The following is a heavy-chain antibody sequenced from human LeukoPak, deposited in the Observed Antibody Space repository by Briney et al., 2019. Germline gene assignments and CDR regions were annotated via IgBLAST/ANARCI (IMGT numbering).Heavy chain of an antibody. D-gene: IGHD6-13*01. J-gene: IGHJ4*02. CDR2: IYYGGST. CDR1: GPSISSGGYY. Sequence: SHSLSLARPLSGPSISSGGYYWSWLRERAGKGLEWIGYIYYGGSTYCNSSLKCRVTISVDTTKNQFSLKLSSVTAADTAVYYCARARSSWSSKYFDYWGQGTLVTVS. CDR3: ARARSSWSSKYFDY. V-gene: IGHV4-31*03.